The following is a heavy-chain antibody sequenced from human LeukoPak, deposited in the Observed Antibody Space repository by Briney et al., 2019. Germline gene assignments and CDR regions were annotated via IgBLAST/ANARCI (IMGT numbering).Heavy chain of an antibody. CDR3: ASPMVSSVDY. V-gene: IGHV3-30-3*01. J-gene: IGHJ4*02. CDR2: ISYDGSNK. D-gene: IGHD3-10*01. Sequence: GGSLRLSCAASGFTFSSYAMHWVRQAPGKGLEWVAVISYDGSNKYYADSVKGRFTISRDNSKNTLYLQMNSLRAEDTAVYYCASPMVSSVDYWGQGTLVTVSS. CDR1: GFTFSSYA.